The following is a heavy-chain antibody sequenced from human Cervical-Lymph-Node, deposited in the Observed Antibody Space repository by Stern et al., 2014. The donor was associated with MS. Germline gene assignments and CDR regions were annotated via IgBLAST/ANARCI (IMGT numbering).Heavy chain of an antibody. Sequence: VQLVESGAEVKKPGASVKVSCKASGYSFTSYYMHLVRQAPGQGLEWMGIINPSGGSTSLAQKFQGRVTMTRDTSTSTVYMELSSLRSEDTALYYCAREVAGHRLGMMDVWGQGTTVTVSS. D-gene: IGHD6-19*01. CDR3: AREVAGHRLGMMDV. J-gene: IGHJ6*02. CDR1: GYSFTSYY. CDR2: INPSGGST. V-gene: IGHV1-46*01.